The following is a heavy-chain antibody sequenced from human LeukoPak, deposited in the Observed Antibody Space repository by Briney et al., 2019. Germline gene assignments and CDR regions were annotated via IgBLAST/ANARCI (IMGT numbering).Heavy chain of an antibody. V-gene: IGHV3-21*01. J-gene: IGHJ4*02. CDR1: GFTFSSYA. D-gene: IGHD3-22*01. CDR2: ISSSSSYI. CDR3: ARVKGNTYYYDSSGSLYD. Sequence: GGSLRLSCAASGFTFSSYAMSWVRQAPGKGLEWVSSISSSSSYIYYADSVKGRFTISRDNAKNSLYLQMNSLRAEDTAVYYCARVKGNTYYYDSSGSLYDWGQGTVVNVSS.